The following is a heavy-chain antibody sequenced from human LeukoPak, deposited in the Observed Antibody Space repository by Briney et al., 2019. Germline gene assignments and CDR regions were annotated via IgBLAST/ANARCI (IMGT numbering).Heavy chain of an antibody. CDR2: ISSSGAVL. Sequence: PGGSLRLSCATSGFNFRDYYMSWIRQAPGRGLECILRISSSGAVLYNADSVKGRFTISRDNAKNSLSLQMNSLRAEDTAVYYCARDFDSSVGAFDIWGQGTMVTVSS. V-gene: IGHV3-11*04. CDR1: GFNFRDYY. J-gene: IGHJ3*02. CDR3: ARDFDSSVGAFDI. D-gene: IGHD3-22*01.